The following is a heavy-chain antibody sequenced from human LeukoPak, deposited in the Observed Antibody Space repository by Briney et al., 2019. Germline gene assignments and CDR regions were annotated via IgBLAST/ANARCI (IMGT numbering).Heavy chain of an antibody. D-gene: IGHD3-10*01. V-gene: IGHV4-38-2*02. CDR2: IYHSGST. J-gene: IGHJ3*02. CDR1: GYSISSGYY. Sequence: SETLSLTCTVSGYSISSGYYWGWIRQPPGKGLEWIGSIYHSGSTYYNPSLKSRVTISVDTSKNQFSLKLSSVTAADTAVYYCALILEPPYGSGSQDAFDIWGQGTMVTVSS. CDR3: ALILEPPYGSGSQDAFDI.